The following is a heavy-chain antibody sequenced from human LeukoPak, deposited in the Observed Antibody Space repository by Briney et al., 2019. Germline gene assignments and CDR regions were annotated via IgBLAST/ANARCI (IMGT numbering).Heavy chain of an antibody. Sequence: GGSLRLSCAASGFTFSSYGMHWVRQAPGKGLEWVAVISFDGNNKYYADSVKGRFTISRDNSKNTLYLQMNSLRAEDTAVYYCAKDFLYGSGSYGLLDYWGQGTLVTVSS. CDR2: ISFDGNNK. J-gene: IGHJ4*02. D-gene: IGHD3-10*01. CDR1: GFTFSSYG. CDR3: AKDFLYGSGSYGLLDY. V-gene: IGHV3-30*18.